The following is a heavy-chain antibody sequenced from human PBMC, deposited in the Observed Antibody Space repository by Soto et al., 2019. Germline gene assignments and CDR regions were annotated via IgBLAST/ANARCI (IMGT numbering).Heavy chain of an antibody. J-gene: IGHJ6*02. CDR2: ISSNGGST. Sequence: GGSLRLSCAASGFTFSSYAMHWVRQAPGKGLEYVSAISSNGGSTYYANSVKGRFTISRDNSKNTLYLQMGSLRAEDMAVYYCARGLGRDGYNLNYYYYYGMDVWGQGTTVTVS. D-gene: IGHD5-12*01. V-gene: IGHV3-64*01. CDR3: ARGLGRDGYNLNYYYYYGMDV. CDR1: GFTFSSYA.